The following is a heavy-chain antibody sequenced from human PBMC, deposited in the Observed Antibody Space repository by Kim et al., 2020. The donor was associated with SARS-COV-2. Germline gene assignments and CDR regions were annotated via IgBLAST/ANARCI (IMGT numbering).Heavy chain of an antibody. CDR3: ATRGILYGDKPYFDY. V-gene: IGHV3-23*01. Sequence: DSVKGRFTISRDNAKNTLYLQMNSLRAEDTAVYYCATRGILYGDKPYFDYWGQGTLVTVSS. J-gene: IGHJ4*02. D-gene: IGHD4-17*01.